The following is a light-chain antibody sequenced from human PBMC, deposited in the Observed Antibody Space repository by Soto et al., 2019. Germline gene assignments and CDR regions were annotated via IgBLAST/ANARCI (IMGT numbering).Light chain of an antibody. CDR2: EVS. J-gene: IGLJ3*02. CDR3: SSYTTTTRL. Sequence: QSALTQPASVSGSPGQSITISCTGTSSDIGSNNYVSWFQQRPGKAPTLIIYEVSNRPSGVSTHFSGSESGNTASLTISGLLPEDESEYYCSSYTTTTRLFGGGTKLTVL. CDR1: SSDIGSNNY. V-gene: IGLV2-14*01.